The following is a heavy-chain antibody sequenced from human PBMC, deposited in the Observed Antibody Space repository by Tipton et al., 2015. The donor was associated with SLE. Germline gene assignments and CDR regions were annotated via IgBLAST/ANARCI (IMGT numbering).Heavy chain of an antibody. J-gene: IGHJ3*02. CDR3: AKVHSGYDFGAFDI. Sequence: SLRLSCAASGFSFSNYNMHWVRQAPDKGLEWVAFMRYDGSNKYYADSVRGRFSISRDNSESTLYLQMNSLRAEDTAVYFCAKVHSGYDFGAFDIWGQGTMVTVSS. D-gene: IGHD5-12*01. CDR1: GFSFSNYN. CDR2: MRYDGSNK. V-gene: IGHV3-30*02.